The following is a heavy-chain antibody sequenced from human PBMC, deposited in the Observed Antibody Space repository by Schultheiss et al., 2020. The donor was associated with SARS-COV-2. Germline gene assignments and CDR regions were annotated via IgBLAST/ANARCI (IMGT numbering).Heavy chain of an antibody. CDR2: ISKDGGTK. V-gene: IGHV3-30*03. Sequence: GGSLRLSCAASGFTFRSNDMHWVRQAPGKGLEWIAVISKDGGTKYYADSVKGRFTISRDNSKNTLYLQMNSLRAEDTAVYYCARDVYNWNYGPDYWGQGTLVTVSS. D-gene: IGHD1-7*01. CDR1: GFTFRSND. CDR3: ARDVYNWNYGPDY. J-gene: IGHJ4*02.